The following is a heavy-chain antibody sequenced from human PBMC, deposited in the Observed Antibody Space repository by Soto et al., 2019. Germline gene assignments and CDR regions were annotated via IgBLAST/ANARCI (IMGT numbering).Heavy chain of an antibody. J-gene: IGHJ4*02. CDR3: ARSIVVVTALDY. V-gene: IGHV1-3*05. Sequence: QVQLVQSGAEEKKPGASVKVSCKASGYTFTSYAMHWVRQAPGQRLEWMGWINAGNGNTKYSQKFQGRVTITRDTSASNAEMELSSLRSEDTAVYYCARSIVVVTALDYWGQGTLVTVSS. D-gene: IGHD2-21*02. CDR2: INAGNGNT. CDR1: GYTFTSYA.